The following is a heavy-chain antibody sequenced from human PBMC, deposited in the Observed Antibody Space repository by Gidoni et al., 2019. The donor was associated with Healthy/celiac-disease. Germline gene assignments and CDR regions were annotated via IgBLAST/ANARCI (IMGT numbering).Heavy chain of an antibody. J-gene: IGHJ3*02. CDR2: ISWNSGSI. CDR1: GFTFDDYA. D-gene: IGHD3-22*01. Sequence: EVQLVESGGGLVQPGRSLRLSCAASGFTFDDYAMHWVRQAPGKGLEWVSGISWNSGSIGYADSVKGRFTISRDNAKNSLYLQMNSLRAEDTALYYCWGYYDSSGYGGDAFDIWGQGTMVTVSS. CDR3: WGYYDSSGYGGDAFDI. V-gene: IGHV3-9*01.